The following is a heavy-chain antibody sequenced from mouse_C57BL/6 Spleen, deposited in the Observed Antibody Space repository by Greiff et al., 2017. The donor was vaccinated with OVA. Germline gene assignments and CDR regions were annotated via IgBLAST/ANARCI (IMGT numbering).Heavy chain of an antibody. CDR3: ARSGTTVAGYFDY. J-gene: IGHJ2*01. D-gene: IGHD1-1*01. Sequence: VKLQQSGAELVRPGTSVKMSCKASGYTFTNYWIGWAKQRPGHGLEWIGDIYPGGGYTNYNEKFKGKATLTADKSSSTAYMQFSSLTSEDSAIYYCARSGTTVAGYFDYWGQGTTLTVSS. V-gene: IGHV1-63*01. CDR2: IYPGGGYT. CDR1: GYTFTNYW.